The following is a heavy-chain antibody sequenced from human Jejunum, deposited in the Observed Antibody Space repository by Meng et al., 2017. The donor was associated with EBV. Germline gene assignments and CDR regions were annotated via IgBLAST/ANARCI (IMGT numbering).Heavy chain of an antibody. J-gene: IGHJ4*02. D-gene: IGHD5-24*01. Sequence: GQLQGSGQGRLKPSRTMSLTCAGSGGSISTDNWWSWVRQPPGKGLEYIGEIPHSGSTKYNPSLKSRVTISVDKSNNPFSLKLSSVTAADTAVYYCARDRGVEDYWGQGTLVTVSS. V-gene: IGHV4-4*02. CDR2: IPHSGST. CDR3: ARDRGVEDY. CDR1: GGSISTDNW.